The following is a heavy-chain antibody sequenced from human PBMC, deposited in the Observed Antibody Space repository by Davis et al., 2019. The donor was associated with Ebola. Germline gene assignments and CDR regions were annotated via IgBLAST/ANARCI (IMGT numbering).Heavy chain of an antibody. J-gene: IGHJ6*02. V-gene: IGHV1-18*04. CDR2: ISAYNGNT. CDR1: GYTFTTYG. D-gene: IGHD4-17*01. CDR3: ARVDYGERGAYYYYYYGMDV. Sequence: APVKVSCKASGYTFTTYGVTWVRQAPGQGLEWMGWISAYNGNTNYAQKLQGRVTMTTDTSTSTAYMELRSLRSDDTAVYYCARVDYGERGAYYYYYYGMDVWGQGTTVTVSS.